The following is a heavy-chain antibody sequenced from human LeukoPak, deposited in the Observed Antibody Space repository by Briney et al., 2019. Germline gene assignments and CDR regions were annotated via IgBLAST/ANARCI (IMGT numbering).Heavy chain of an antibody. J-gene: IGHJ6*03. D-gene: IGHD5-24*01. Sequence: PSQTLSLTCTVSGGSISSSNYYWGWIRQPPGKGLEWIGSISYSGSTYYNPSLKSRVTISVDTSKNQFSLKLSSVTAADTAVYYCARRVEDAYNRYHYYLDVWGKGTTVTISS. CDR2: ISYSGST. CDR3: ARRVEDAYNRYHYYLDV. V-gene: IGHV4-39*01. CDR1: GGSISSSNYY.